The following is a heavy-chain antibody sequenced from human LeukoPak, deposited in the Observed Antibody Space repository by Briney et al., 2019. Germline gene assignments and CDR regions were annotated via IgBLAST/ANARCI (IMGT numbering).Heavy chain of an antibody. CDR3: AKGAAPRGYTYIAN. Sequence: GGSLRLSCAASAFTFRSYAMIWVRQAPGKGLEWVSTVSGSGGSTYYADSVKGRFTISRDNSNNTLYLQMNSLRAEDTAVYYCAKGAAPRGYTYIANWGQGTLVSVSS. CDR2: VSGSGGST. D-gene: IGHD5-18*01. V-gene: IGHV3-23*01. CDR1: AFTFRSYA. J-gene: IGHJ4*02.